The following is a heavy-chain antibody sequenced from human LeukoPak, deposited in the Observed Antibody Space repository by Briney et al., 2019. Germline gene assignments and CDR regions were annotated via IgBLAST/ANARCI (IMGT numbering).Heavy chain of an antibody. Sequence: SETLSLTCTVSGGSISSYYWSWIRQPPGKGLEWIGYIYYSGSTNYNPSLKSRVTISVDTSKNQFSLKLSSVTAADTAVYYCAREGCSSTSCYHDWGQGTLVTVSS. CDR3: AREGCSSTSCYHD. V-gene: IGHV4-59*01. D-gene: IGHD2-2*01. CDR2: IYYSGST. J-gene: IGHJ4*02. CDR1: GGSISSYY.